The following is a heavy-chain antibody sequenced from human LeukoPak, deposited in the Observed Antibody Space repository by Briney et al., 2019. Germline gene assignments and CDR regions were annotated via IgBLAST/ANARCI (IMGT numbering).Heavy chain of an antibody. J-gene: IGHJ6*03. D-gene: IGHD2-2*01. V-gene: IGHV3-53*01. Sequence: GGSLRLSCAASGFTVSSNYMSWVRRAPGKGLEWVSVIYSGGSTYYADSVKGRFTISRDNSKNTLYLQMNSLRAEDTAVYYCAREGYCSSTSCQDYYYYMDVWGKGTTVTVSS. CDR1: GFTVSSNY. CDR3: AREGYCSSTSCQDYYYYMDV. CDR2: IYSGGST.